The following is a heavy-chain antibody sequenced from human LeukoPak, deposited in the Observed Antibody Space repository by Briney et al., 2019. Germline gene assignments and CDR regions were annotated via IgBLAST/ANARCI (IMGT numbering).Heavy chain of an antibody. V-gene: IGHV3-74*01. J-gene: IGHJ5*02. D-gene: IGHD6-13*01. CDR3: ARDRRTEAGYNWFDP. Sequence: QPGGSLRLSCAASGFTFSNYWMHWVRQAPGKGLVWVSRINGDGSDTNYADSVKGRFTLSRDNSKNTLYLQMNSLRVEDTAVYYCARDRRTEAGYNWFDPWGQGTLVTVSS. CDR2: INGDGSDT. CDR1: GFTFSNYW.